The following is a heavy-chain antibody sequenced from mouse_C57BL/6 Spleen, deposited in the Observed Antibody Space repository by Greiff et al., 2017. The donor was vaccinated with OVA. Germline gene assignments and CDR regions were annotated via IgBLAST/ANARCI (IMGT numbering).Heavy chain of an antibody. Sequence: QVQLKQPGAELVRPGSSVKLSCKASGYTFTSYWMHWVKQRPIQGLEWIGNIDPSDSETHYNQKFKDKATLTVDKSSSTAYMQLSSLTSEDSAVYYCAREGAQAPFDYWGQGTTLTVSS. D-gene: IGHD3-2*02. CDR3: AREGAQAPFDY. J-gene: IGHJ2*01. V-gene: IGHV1-52*01. CDR1: GYTFTSYW. CDR2: IDPSDSET.